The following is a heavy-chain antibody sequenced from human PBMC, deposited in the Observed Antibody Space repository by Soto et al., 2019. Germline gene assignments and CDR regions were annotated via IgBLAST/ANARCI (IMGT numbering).Heavy chain of an antibody. D-gene: IGHD3-3*01. Sequence: QLVQSGAEVKKPGASVKVSCKASGYTCTNYGISWVRQAPGQGLEWMGWISASNGNTKYAQKLQGRVSMTTDTSTTTAYMELRSLRSDDTAVYYCARIATIFGVVILEGYYYYSLDVWGQGTTVTVSS. V-gene: IGHV1-18*01. J-gene: IGHJ6*02. CDR2: ISASNGNT. CDR3: ARIATIFGVVILEGYYYYSLDV. CDR1: GYTCTNYG.